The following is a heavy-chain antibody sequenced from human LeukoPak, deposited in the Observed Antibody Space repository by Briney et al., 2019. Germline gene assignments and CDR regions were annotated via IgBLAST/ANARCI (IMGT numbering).Heavy chain of an antibody. V-gene: IGHV4-31*03. J-gene: IGHJ3*02. CDR3: AREIEWLGDAFDI. D-gene: IGHD3-3*01. CDR2: IYYSGST. Sequence: ASETLSLTCTVSGGSISSGGYYWSWIRQHPGKGLEWIGYIYYSGSTYYNPSLKSRVTISVDTSKNQFSLELSSVTAADTAVYYCAREIEWLGDAFDIWGQGTMVTVSS. CDR1: GGSISSGGYY.